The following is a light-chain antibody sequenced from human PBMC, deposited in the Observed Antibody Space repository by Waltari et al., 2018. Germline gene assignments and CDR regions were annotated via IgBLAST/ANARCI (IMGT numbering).Light chain of an antibody. CDR2: EVS. V-gene: IGLV2-14*01. CDR1: SSDVGGYNY. Sequence: QSALTQSASVSGSPGQSITISCTGTSSDVGGYNYVSWYEQHPGKVPKAMIYEVSKRASGVSHRFSGSQAGNTASLTISGLQAEDEADYYCSSYRSGSILVFGGGTKVTVL. CDR3: SSYRSGSILV. J-gene: IGLJ2*01.